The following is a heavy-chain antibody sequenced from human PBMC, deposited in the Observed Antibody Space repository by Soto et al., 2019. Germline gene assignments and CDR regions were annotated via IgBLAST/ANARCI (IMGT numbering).Heavy chain of an antibody. Sequence: TLRLSCTVSGGTITSIGDFRSWIRQPPGKGLEWIGNIFYSGSTYYKPSLKSRVTISADTSKNQFSLKLSSVTAADTAVYYCGRHRCSGGSCQYYYYGVDVWGQGTTVTVSS. CDR2: IFYSGST. V-gene: IGHV4-39*01. D-gene: IGHD2-15*01. J-gene: IGHJ6*02. CDR3: GRHRCSGGSCQYYYYGVDV. CDR1: GGTITSIGDF.